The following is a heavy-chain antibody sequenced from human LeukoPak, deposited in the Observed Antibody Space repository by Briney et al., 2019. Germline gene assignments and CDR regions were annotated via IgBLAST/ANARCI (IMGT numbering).Heavy chain of an antibody. Sequence: GRSLRLSCAASGFTLRYYGMHWVRQAPGKGLEWVAFISYDGSKKYYADSVKDRFTISRDNSKNTLYLQMNSLRAEDTAVYYCAKSTVAGISYYFDYWGQGTLVTVSS. D-gene: IGHD6-19*01. CDR1: GFTLRYYG. CDR3: AKSTVAGISYYFDY. CDR2: ISYDGSKK. J-gene: IGHJ4*02. V-gene: IGHV3-30*18.